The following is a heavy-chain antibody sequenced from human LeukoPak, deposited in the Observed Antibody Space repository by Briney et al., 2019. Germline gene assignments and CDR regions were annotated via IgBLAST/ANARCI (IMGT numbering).Heavy chain of an antibody. CDR1: GYTFTSYY. CDR2: INPSGGST. D-gene: IGHD3-10*01. CDR3: ARDNPVGSGGEEDYYYYYGMDV. J-gene: IGHJ6*02. V-gene: IGHV1-46*01. Sequence: ASVKVSCKASGYTFTSYYMHWVRQAPGQGLEWMGIINPSGGSTSYAQKFQGRVTMTRDTSTSTVYMELSSLRSEDTAVYYCARDNPVGSGGEEDYYYYYGMDVWGQGTTVTVSS.